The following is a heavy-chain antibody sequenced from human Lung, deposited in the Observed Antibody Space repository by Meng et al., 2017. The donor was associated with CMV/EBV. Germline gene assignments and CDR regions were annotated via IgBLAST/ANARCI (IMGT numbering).Heavy chain of an antibody. CDR2: MNPNRGNT. D-gene: IGHD2/OR15-2a*01. V-gene: IGHV1-8*01. Sequence: YDIIWVRQASGQGLGWVGWMNPNRGNTAYAQKFQGRVTMTRDTSTSIAYMELSSLRSGDTAVYYCARGQVQCSTINCHDYRFSGMDVWGQGTTVTVSS. CDR3: ARGQVQCSTINCHDYRFSGMDV. J-gene: IGHJ6*02. CDR1: YD.